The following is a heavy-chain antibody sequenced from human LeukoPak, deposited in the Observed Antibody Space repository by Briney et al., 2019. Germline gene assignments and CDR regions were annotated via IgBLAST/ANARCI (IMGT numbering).Heavy chain of an antibody. CDR2: ISGDGGST. CDR1: GFTFDDYA. Sequence: GGSLRLSCAASGFTFDDYAMHWVRQAPGKGLEWVSLISGDGGSTYYADSVKGRFTISRDNSKNSLYLQMNSLRTEDIALYYCAKDAPGSWLMGMDVWGQGTTVTVSS. D-gene: IGHD1-26*01. CDR3: AKDAPGSWLMGMDV. J-gene: IGHJ6*02. V-gene: IGHV3-43*02.